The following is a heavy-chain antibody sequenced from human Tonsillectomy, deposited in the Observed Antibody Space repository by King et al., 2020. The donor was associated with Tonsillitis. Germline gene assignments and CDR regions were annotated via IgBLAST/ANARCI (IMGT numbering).Heavy chain of an antibody. CDR3: ARTFCSGSSCYLYYYYMDV. Sequence: PLQESGPGLVKPSETLSLTCTVSGDSIITSSYYWGWIRQPPGKGLEWFGSIFHTGRTFYNPSLKSRVTMSVDPSKNQFSLRLTSMTAADTAVYYCARTFCSGSSCYLYYYYMDVWGRGTTVTVSS. CDR2: IFHTGRT. D-gene: IGHD2-15*01. CDR1: GDSIITSSYY. J-gene: IGHJ6*03. V-gene: IGHV4-39*01.